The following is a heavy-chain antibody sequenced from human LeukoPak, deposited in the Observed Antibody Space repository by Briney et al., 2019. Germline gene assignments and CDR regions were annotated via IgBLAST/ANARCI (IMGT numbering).Heavy chain of an antibody. D-gene: IGHD3-22*01. J-gene: IGHJ4*02. Sequence: SKTLSLTCTVSGYSISSGYYWGWIRQPPGKGLEWIGSIYHSGSTYYNPSLKSRVTISVDTSKNQFSLKLSSVTAADTAVYYCATYYDSSGYFDYWGQGTLVTVSS. V-gene: IGHV4-38-2*02. CDR2: IYHSGST. CDR1: GYSISSGYY. CDR3: ATYYDSSGYFDY.